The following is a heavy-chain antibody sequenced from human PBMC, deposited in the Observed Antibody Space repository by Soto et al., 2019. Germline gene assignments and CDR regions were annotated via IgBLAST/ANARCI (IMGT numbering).Heavy chain of an antibody. CDR1: GYIFTDHC. D-gene: IGHD2-15*01. CDR2: IDPSDSYT. CDR3: ARLPASRCSGSSCHRGS. V-gene: IGHV5-10-1*01. Sequence: PGESLKISYKGSGYIFTDHCIDWVRQMPGKGLEWMGRIDPSDSYTNYSPSFQGHVTISADKSINTAYLQWSSLKASDTAMYYCARLPASRCSGSSCHRGSWGQGTLVTVSS. J-gene: IGHJ5*02.